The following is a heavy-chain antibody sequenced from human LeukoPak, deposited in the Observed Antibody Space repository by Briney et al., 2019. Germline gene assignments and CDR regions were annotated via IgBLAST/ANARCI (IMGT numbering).Heavy chain of an antibody. CDR3: ARAFRELPPSGSYGMDV. CDR2: IHHSGNT. J-gene: IGHJ6*02. CDR1: GYSISSGYY. V-gene: IGHV4-38-2*02. D-gene: IGHD1-26*01. Sequence: SETLSLTCTVSGYSISSGYYWGWMRQPPGKGLEWIGTIHHSGNTYYNPSLKSRVTISIDTSKNQFSLKLTSVTAADTAVYYCARAFRELPPSGSYGMDVWGQGTTVTVSS.